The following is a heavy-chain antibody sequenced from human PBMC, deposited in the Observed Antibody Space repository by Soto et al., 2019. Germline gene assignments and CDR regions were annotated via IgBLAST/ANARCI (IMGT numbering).Heavy chain of an antibody. CDR1: GFIVSNNY. V-gene: IGHV3-66*01. J-gene: IGHJ4*02. CDR2: IQDGGSI. CDR3: ARGEGSGSNALGQ. Sequence: EVLLEESGGDLVQPGGSLRLSCAASGFIVSNNYRTWFRQVPGKGLEWVSVIQDGGSITYADSVRDRFTISRESSKNTVFLQMSGLRPEDTAVYFCARGEGSGSNALGQWGQGTLVTVSS. D-gene: IGHD3-10*01.